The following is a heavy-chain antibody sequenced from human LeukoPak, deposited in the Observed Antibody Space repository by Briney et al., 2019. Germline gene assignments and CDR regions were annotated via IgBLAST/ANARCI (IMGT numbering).Heavy chain of an antibody. Sequence: GGSLRLSCAASGFTFSSCAMHWVRQAPGKGLEWVANIKQDGSEKYYVDSVKGRFTISRDNAKNSLYLQMNSLRAEDTAVYYCVVGHTQSKDYDFWSSYFDYWGQGTLVTVSS. V-gene: IGHV3-7*01. CDR2: IKQDGSEK. CDR1: GFTFSSCA. CDR3: VVGHTQSKDYDFWSSYFDY. D-gene: IGHD3-3*01. J-gene: IGHJ4*02.